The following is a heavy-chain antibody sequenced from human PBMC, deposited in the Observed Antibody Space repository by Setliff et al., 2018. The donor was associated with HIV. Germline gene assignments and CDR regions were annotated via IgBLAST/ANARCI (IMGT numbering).Heavy chain of an antibody. V-gene: IGHV4-59*01. J-gene: IGHJ5*02. CDR1: GGSISSYY. CDR2: FYYGGST. CDR3: ARARLLGGFLS. D-gene: IGHD7-27*01. Sequence: KASETLSLTCTVSGGSISSYYWSWIWQPAGKRLEWIGFFYYGGSTDYNPALKNRVAISVDTSRNRVSLKMTSVTAADTAVYYCARARLLGGFLSWGRGALITVSS.